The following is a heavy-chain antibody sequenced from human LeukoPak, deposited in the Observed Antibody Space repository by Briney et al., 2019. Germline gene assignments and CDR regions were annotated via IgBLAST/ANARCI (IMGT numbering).Heavy chain of an antibody. CDR3: ARESDYGGNLPVGAFDI. J-gene: IGHJ3*02. Sequence: HSGGSLRLSCAASGFTFSSYGMHWVRQAPGKGLEWVAVISYDGSNKYYADSVKGRFTISRDNSKNTLYLQMNSLRAEDTAVYYCARESDYGGNLPVGAFDIWGQGTMVTVSS. V-gene: IGHV3-30*03. CDR1: GFTFSSYG. CDR2: ISYDGSNK. D-gene: IGHD4-23*01.